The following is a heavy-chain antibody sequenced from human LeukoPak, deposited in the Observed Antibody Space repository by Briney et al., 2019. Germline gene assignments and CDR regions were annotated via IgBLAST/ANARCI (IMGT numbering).Heavy chain of an antibody. CDR1: GGTFSSYA. CDR3: ASQTPVRYCSGGSCYSYAFDI. J-gene: IGHJ3*02. D-gene: IGHD2-15*01. Sequence: ASVKVSCKASGGTFSSYAISWVRQAPGQGLEWMGWIIPIFGTANYAQKFQGRVTITADESTSTAYMELSSLRSEDTAVYYCASQTPVRYCSGGSCYSYAFDIWGQGTMVTVSS. V-gene: IGHV1-69*01. CDR2: IIPIFGTA.